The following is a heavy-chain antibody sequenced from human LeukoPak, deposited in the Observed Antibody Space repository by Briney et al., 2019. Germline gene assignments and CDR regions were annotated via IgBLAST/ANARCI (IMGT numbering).Heavy chain of an antibody. D-gene: IGHD2-15*01. CDR1: GFTFSSYS. J-gene: IGHJ4*02. V-gene: IGHV3-21*01. CDR2: ISSSSSYI. Sequence: GGSLRLSCAASGFTFSSYSMNWVRQAPGKGLEWVSSISSSSSYIYYADSVKGRFTISRDNAKNSLYLQMNSLRAEDTAVYYCVRDNPRCCGVVPVNIDDFWGQGTLVTVSS. CDR3: VRDNPRCCGVVPVNIDDF.